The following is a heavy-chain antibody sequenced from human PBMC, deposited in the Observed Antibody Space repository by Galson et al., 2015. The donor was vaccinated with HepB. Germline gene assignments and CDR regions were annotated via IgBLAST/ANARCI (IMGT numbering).Heavy chain of an antibody. CDR3: ARGGAGWYSYGKYYMDV. CDR1: GYTFTSYA. D-gene: IGHD5-18*01. J-gene: IGHJ6*03. Sequence: SVKVSCKASGYTFTSYAMHWVRQAPGQRLEWMGWINAGNGNTKYSQKFQGRVTITRDTSASTAYMELSSLRSEDTAVYYCARGGAGWYSYGKYYMDVWGEGTTVTVSS. V-gene: IGHV1-3*01. CDR2: INAGNGNT.